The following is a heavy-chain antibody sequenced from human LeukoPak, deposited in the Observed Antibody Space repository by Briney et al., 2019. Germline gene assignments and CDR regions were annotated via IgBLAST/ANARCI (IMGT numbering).Heavy chain of an antibody. D-gene: IGHD3-10*01. CDR1: GYSFTSYW. V-gene: IGHV5-51*01. CDR2: IYPGDSDT. J-gene: IGHJ5*02. Sequence: GESLKISCKGSGYSFTSYWIGWVRQMPGKGLEWMGIIYPGDSDTRYSPSFQGQVTNSADRSISTAYLQWSSLKASDTAMYYCARAHGSGSYSNWFDPWGQGTLVTVSS. CDR3: ARAHGSGSYSNWFDP.